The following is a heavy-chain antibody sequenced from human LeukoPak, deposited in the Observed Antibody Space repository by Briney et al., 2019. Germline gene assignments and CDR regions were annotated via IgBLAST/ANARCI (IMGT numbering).Heavy chain of an antibody. J-gene: IGHJ4*02. D-gene: IGHD3-22*01. CDR2: ISGSGGST. CDR3: AKTLGGYYDSSGYSSLDY. CDR1: GFIFDNYA. Sequence: GGSLRLSCAASGFIFDNYAMHWVRQAPGKGLEWVSAISGSGGSTYYADSVKGRFTISRDNSKNTLYLQMNSLRAEDTAVYYCAKTLGGYYDSSGYSSLDYWGQGTLVTVSS. V-gene: IGHV3-23*01.